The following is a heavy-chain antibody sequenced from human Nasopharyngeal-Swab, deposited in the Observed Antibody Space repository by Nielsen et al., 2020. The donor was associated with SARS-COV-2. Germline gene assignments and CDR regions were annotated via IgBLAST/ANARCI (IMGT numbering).Heavy chain of an antibody. Sequence: GESLKISCVASGFSFASYAMNWVRRAPGKGLEWVSAIRYDGGRTDYADSVKGRFTISRDNSKNTLYLQMNSLRAEDTALYYCARDTENSLWYWGQGTLVTVSS. J-gene: IGHJ4*02. CDR3: ARDTENSLWY. CDR1: GFSFASYA. D-gene: IGHD4-23*01. CDR2: IRYDGGRT. V-gene: IGHV3-23*01.